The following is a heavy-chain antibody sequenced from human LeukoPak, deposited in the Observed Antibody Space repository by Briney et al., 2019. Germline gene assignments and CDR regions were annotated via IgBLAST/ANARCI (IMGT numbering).Heavy chain of an antibody. J-gene: IGHJ6*02. V-gene: IGHV3-23*01. CDR1: GLTFNNYA. CDR2: ISKSGDHT. CDR3: ATSWGPDTSAFRWGRDGMDV. Sequence: GGSLRLSCAVSGLTFNNYAMSWVRQAPGKGLEWVSAISKSGDHTYYAASAKGRFTIYRDNSKNTQYLQMNSLRAEDTAVYYCATSWGPDTSAFRWGRDGMDVWGQGTTVTVSS. D-gene: IGHD3-16*01.